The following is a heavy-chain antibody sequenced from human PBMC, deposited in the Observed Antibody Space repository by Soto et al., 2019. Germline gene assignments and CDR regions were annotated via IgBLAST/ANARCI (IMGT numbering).Heavy chain of an antibody. V-gene: IGHV1-8*01. CDR2: MNPNSGNT. CDR3: ARTFSSSSSYYYYYIDV. Sequence: VQLVQSGAEVKKPGASVKVSCKASGYTFTRYDFNWVRQPTGQGLERMGWMNPNSGNTGYAQKFQGRVTMTRNTSISTAYMELSSLRSDDTAVYYCARTFSSSSSYYYYYIDVWGKGTTVTFSS. J-gene: IGHJ6*03. CDR1: GYTFTRYD. D-gene: IGHD6-6*01.